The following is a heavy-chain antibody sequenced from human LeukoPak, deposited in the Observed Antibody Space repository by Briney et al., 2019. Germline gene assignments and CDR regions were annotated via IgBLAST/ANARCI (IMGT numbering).Heavy chain of an antibody. J-gene: IGHJ5*01. D-gene: IGHD1-1*01. CDR3: ARVTTGSTTLDS. V-gene: IGHV4-39*02. CDR1: GASISSSIHY. Sequence: SETLSLTCAVSGASISSSIHYWGWVRQPPGKGLEWIGSVYYSGGTYHNPSLESRLTISVDTSNNRFSLKLKSVTAADTAVFYCARVTTGSTTLDSWGQGILVTVSS. CDR2: VYYSGGT.